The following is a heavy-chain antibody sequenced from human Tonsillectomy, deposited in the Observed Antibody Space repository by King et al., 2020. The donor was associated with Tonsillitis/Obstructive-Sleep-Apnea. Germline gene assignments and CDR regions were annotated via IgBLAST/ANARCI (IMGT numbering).Heavy chain of an antibody. CDR2: ITGSGGNT. D-gene: IGHD3-22*01. Sequence: VQLVESGGGLVQPGGSLRLSCAASGFTFSTYAMSWVRQAPGKGLEWVSGITGSGGNTFYADSVKGRFTIARDNSKNTLYLQMNSLRAEDTALYYCAKDGSAYDGSSHLYYSDCWGQGSLVTVSS. CDR3: AKDGSAYDGSSHLYYSDC. J-gene: IGHJ4*02. CDR1: GFTFSTYA. V-gene: IGHV3-23*04.